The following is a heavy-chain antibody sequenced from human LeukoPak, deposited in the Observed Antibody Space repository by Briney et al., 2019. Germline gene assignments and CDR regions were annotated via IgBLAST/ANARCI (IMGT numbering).Heavy chain of an antibody. CDR2: ILYSGST. D-gene: IGHD3-3*01. Sequence: SGTLSLTCTVSGGSISSYYWSWIRQPPGKGLEWIGYILYSGSTNYNPSLKSRVIISVDTSKNQFSLKLSSVTAADTAVYYCARSLRFLEWSHSDWGQGTLVTVSS. CDR3: ARSLRFLEWSHSD. CDR1: GGSISSYY. V-gene: IGHV4-59*08. J-gene: IGHJ4*02.